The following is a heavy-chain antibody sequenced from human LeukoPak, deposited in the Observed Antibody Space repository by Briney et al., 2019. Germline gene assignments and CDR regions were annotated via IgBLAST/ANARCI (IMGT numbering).Heavy chain of an antibody. CDR3: AKDRVPDGVWEIDY. CDR1: GFSFSIYA. D-gene: IGHD1-14*01. J-gene: IGHJ4*02. V-gene: IGHV3-23*01. Sequence: GGSLRLSCVASGFSFSIYAMNWVRQAPGEGLEWVSGIIGSAEEMYVADSVKGHFTISRDNSKNTLYLQMTSLRAEDTAVYYCAKDRVPDGVWEIDYWGQGTLVTVSS. CDR2: IIGSAEEM.